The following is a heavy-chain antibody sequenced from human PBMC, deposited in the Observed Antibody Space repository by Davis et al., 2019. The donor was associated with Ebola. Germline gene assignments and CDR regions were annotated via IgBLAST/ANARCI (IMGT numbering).Heavy chain of an antibody. Sequence: PSETLSLTCSVSGFSISSGYYWGWIRQSPGGGLEWIGNIDHSGITYNNPSLKNRVTMSVDPSKNQISLKLSSVTAADTAVYYCARDCTSSTCRIDYYGMDVWGPGTTVTVSS. V-gene: IGHV4-38-2*02. CDR2: IDHSGIT. CDR1: GFSISSGYY. D-gene: IGHD2-2*01. J-gene: IGHJ6*02. CDR3: ARDCTSSTCRIDYYGMDV.